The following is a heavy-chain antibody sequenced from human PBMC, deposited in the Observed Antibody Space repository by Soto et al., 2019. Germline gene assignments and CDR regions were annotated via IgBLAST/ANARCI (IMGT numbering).Heavy chain of an antibody. J-gene: IGHJ4*02. D-gene: IGHD2-15*01. CDR3: ATRYCSGGSCYTEPKEV. Sequence: GGSLRLSCAASGFTFSSYAMSWVRQAPGKGLEWVSAISGSGGSTYYADSVKGRFTISRDNSKNTLYLQMNSLRAEDTAVYYCATRYCSGGSCYTEPKEVWGQGTRVTVSS. CDR1: GFTFSSYA. CDR2: ISGSGGST. V-gene: IGHV3-23*01.